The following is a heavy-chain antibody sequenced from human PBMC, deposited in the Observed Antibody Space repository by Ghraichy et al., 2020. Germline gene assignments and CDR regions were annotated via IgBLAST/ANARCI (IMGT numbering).Heavy chain of an antibody. J-gene: IGHJ4*02. CDR3: ARDHPYYYDSSGYLDY. V-gene: IGHV3-21*01. CDR1: GFTFSSYS. CDR2: ISSRSIYI. Sequence: GSLRLSCAASGFTFSSYSMNWVRQAPGKGLEWVSSISSRSIYIYNADSVKGRFTISRDNAKNSLYLQMNSLRAEDTAVYYCARDHPYYYDSSGYLDYWGQGTLVTVSS. D-gene: IGHD3-22*01.